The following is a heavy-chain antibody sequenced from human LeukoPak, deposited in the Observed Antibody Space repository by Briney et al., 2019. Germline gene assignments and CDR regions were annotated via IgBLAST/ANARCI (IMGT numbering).Heavy chain of an antibody. CDR3: ARYTSSGWSRYYFDY. V-gene: IGHV4-59*08. J-gene: IGHJ4*02. CDR2: IYYSGST. Sequence: SETLSLTCTVSGGSISSYYWSWIRQPPGKGLEWIGYIYYSGSTNYNPSLKSRVTISVDTSTNQFSLKLSSVTAADTAVYYCARYTSSGWSRYYFDYWGQGTLVTVSS. D-gene: IGHD6-19*01. CDR1: GGSISSYY.